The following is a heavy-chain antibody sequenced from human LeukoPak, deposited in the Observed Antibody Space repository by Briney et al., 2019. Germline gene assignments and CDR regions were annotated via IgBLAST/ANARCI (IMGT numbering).Heavy chain of an antibody. J-gene: IGHJ4*02. V-gene: IGHV2-5*02. D-gene: IGHD2-15*01. CDR2: IYWDDDK. CDR3: AHREYDCSGGSCYQKPFDY. CDR1: GFSLSTSGVG. Sequence: SGPTLVNPTQTRTLTCTFSGFSLSTSGVGVGWIRQPPGKALEWLALIYWDDDKRYSPSLKSRLTITKHTSKNQVVLTMTNMDPVDTATYYCAHREYDCSGGSCYQKPFDYWGQGTLVTVSS.